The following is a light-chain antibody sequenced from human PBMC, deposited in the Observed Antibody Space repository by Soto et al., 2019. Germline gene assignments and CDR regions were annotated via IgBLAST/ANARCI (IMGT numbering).Light chain of an antibody. CDR2: GAS. Sequence: IVLTQSPAILALSPGDRATLFCRASQSFSSSYLACYHHKPGQAPRLLIHGASSRLTAIPDRFSGSGSGTDFTLTITRLEPEDFAVYYCQQYQSLTFGGGTKVDIK. CDR3: QQYQSLT. J-gene: IGKJ4*01. V-gene: IGKV3-20*01. CDR1: QSFSSSY.